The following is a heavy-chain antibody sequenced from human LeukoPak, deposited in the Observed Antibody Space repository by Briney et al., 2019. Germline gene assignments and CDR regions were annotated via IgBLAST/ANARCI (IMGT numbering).Heavy chain of an antibody. Sequence: ASVKVSCKASGYTFAGYYMHWVRQAPGQRLEWMGWVNPNSGGTNYTRNLQGRVTMTMDTSIRTGYMELSSLRSDDTAVYYCARVPGTFFNNWFDPWGQGTLVTVSS. V-gene: IGHV1-2*02. CDR2: VNPNSGGT. CDR3: ARVPGTFFNNWFDP. J-gene: IGHJ5*02. CDR1: GYTFAGYY. D-gene: IGHD2/OR15-2a*01.